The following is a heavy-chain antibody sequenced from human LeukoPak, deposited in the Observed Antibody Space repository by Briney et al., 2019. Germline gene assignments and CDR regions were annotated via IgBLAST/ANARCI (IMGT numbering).Heavy chain of an antibody. J-gene: IGHJ5*02. CDR1: GFIFSNYA. CDR2: ITGRGDET. Sequence: GGSLRLSCAASGFIFSNYALMWVRQAPATGMEWVSSITGRGDETFYGESEKGRFSISRDNSKNMLYLQMYSLGAEDTAIYNCAKGAAAGLVDWFDPWGQGTLVTASS. V-gene: IGHV3-23*01. D-gene: IGHD6-13*01. CDR3: AKGAAAGLVDWFDP.